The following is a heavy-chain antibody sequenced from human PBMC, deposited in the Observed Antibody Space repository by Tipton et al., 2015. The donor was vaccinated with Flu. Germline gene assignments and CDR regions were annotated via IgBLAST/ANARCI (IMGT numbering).Heavy chain of an antibody. V-gene: IGHV4-4*07. D-gene: IGHD3-10*01. CDR3: ARGSGSGTFVSFDF. J-gene: IGHJ5*01. CDR1: GGSLSSFY. CDR2: VYSSGTT. Sequence: TLSLTCTVSGGSLSSFYWTWIRQSAGKGLEWIGRVYSSGTTNFNPSLKSRLTMSLDASKNQFSLTLNSVTAADTAVYYCARGSGSGTFVSFDFWGQGTLVTVSS.